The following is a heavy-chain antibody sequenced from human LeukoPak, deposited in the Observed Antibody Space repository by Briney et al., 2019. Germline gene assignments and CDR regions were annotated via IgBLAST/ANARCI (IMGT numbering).Heavy chain of an antibody. V-gene: IGHV3-74*01. CDR3: ARISPTSHFDF. CDR1: GFTFTTYW. Sequence: AGGSLRLSCVASGFTFTTYWMHWVRQAPGKGLVWVSRINGDGSNSNYADSVKGRFTISRDNARNTLYLQMNGLRAEDTALYYCARISPTSHFDFWGQGTLVTVSS. J-gene: IGHJ4*02. D-gene: IGHD3-16*01. CDR2: INGDGSNS.